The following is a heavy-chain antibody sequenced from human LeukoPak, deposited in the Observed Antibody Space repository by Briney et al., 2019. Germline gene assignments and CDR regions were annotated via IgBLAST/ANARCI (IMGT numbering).Heavy chain of an antibody. CDR2: IYYSGST. D-gene: IGHD3-10*02. CDR1: GGSISSYY. CDR3: ARGRRGLHRVRGVAGFYYYMDV. V-gene: IGHV4-59*01. Sequence: SSQTLSLTCTVSGGSISSYYWSWIRQPPGKGLEWIGYIYYSGSTNYNPSLKSRVTISVDTSKNQFSLKLSSVTAADTAVYYCARGRRGLHRVRGVAGFYYYMDVWGKGTTVTISS. J-gene: IGHJ6*03.